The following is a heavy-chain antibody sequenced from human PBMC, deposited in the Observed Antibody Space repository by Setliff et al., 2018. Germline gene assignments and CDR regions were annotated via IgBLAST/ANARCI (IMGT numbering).Heavy chain of an antibody. J-gene: IGHJ3*02. Sequence: GGSLRLSCAASGFTFSNYGMNWVRQAPGKGLEWVSSLSGSGGSTFYADSVQGRFTISRDNSKSTLYLQINSLRAEDTAVYYWARGRMRGSCSGPSCTYDPFDIWGQGTPVTVSS. CDR2: LSGSGGST. D-gene: IGHD2-2*01. CDR3: ARGRMRGSCSGPSCTYDPFDI. CDR1: GFTFSNYG. V-gene: IGHV3-23*01.